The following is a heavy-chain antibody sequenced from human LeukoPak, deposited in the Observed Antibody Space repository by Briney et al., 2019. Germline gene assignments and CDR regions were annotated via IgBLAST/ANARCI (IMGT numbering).Heavy chain of an antibody. CDR1: GFTFSSYD. Sequence: GGSLRLSCAASGFTFSSYDMHWVRQATGKGLEWVSAIGTAGDAYYPGSVKGRFTISRENAQNSLYLQMNSLRAGDTAVYYCAREPRWFGDLYGMDVWGQGATGTVSS. CDR2: IGTAGDA. V-gene: IGHV3-13*04. J-gene: IGHJ6*02. CDR3: AREPRWFGDLYGMDV. D-gene: IGHD3-10*01.